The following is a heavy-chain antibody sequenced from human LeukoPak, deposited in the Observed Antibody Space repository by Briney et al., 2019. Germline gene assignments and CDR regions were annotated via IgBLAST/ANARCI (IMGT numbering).Heavy chain of an antibody. CDR3: ARGLGFGEFRDWFDP. D-gene: IGHD3-10*01. Sequence: PSETLSLTCAVYGGSFSGYYWSWIRQPPGKGLEWIGEINHSGSTNYNPSLKSRVTISVDTSKNQFSLKLSSVTAADTAVYYCARGLGFGEFRDWFDPWGQGTLVTVSS. V-gene: IGHV4-34*01. J-gene: IGHJ5*02. CDR2: INHSGST. CDR1: GGSFSGYY.